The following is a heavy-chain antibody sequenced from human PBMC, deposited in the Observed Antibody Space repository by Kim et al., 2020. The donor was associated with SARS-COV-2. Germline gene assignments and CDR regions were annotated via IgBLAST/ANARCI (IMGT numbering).Heavy chain of an antibody. J-gene: IGHJ3*02. V-gene: IGHV4-59*13. CDR2: IYYSGST. Sequence: SETLSLTCTVSGGSISSYYWSWIRQPPGKGLECIGYIYYSGSTNYNPSLKSRVTISVDTSKNQFSLKLSSVTAADTAVYYCARDSAPFGGGRLQCRDAFDIWGQGTMVTVSS. D-gene: IGHD3-16*01. CDR3: ARDSAPFGGGRLQCRDAFDI. CDR1: GGSISSYY.